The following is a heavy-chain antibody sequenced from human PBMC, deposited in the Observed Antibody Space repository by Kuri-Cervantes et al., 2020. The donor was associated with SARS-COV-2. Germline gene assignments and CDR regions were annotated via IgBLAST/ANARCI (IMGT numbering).Heavy chain of an antibody. J-gene: IGHJ4*02. V-gene: IGHV1-69*05. CDR1: GGTFSSYT. CDR2: IIPIFGTA. Sequence: SVKVSCKASGGTFSSYTISWVRQAPGQGLEWMGGIIPIFGTANYAQKLQGRVTMTTDTFTSTAYMELRSLRSDDTAVYYCARTSMKPRGYFDYWGQGTLVTVSS. CDR3: ARTSMKPRGYFDY. D-gene: IGHD2-2*01.